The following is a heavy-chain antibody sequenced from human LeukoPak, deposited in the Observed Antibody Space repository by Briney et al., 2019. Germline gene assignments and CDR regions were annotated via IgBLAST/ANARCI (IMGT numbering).Heavy chain of an antibody. J-gene: IGHJ4*02. Sequence: ASVRVSCKVSGVTLSKISVDWVRQAHGKGLEWMGRVGHEDGTTIHAQKFQGRFNMTVDAATDTAYMQMSSLMSEDTAIYYCATGAIVFDYWGQGTLVTVSS. CDR3: ATGAIVFDY. D-gene: IGHD3-22*01. CDR2: VGHEDGTT. V-gene: IGHV1-24*01. CDR1: GVTLSKIS.